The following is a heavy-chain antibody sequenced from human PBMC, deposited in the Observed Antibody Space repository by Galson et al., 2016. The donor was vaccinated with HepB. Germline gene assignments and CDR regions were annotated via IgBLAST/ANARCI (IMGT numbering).Heavy chain of an antibody. CDR1: GYSFTSYD. J-gene: IGHJ2*01. CDR3: ARGAPLREGRNWYFDL. Sequence: SVKVSCKASGYSFTSYDINWVRQATGQGLEWMGWMNPNSGNTGYAQKFQGRVTMTRNTSISTAYMELSSLRSEDTAVYYCARGAPLREGRNWYFDLWGRGTLVTVSS. D-gene: IGHD2-15*01. V-gene: IGHV1-8*01. CDR2: MNPNSGNT.